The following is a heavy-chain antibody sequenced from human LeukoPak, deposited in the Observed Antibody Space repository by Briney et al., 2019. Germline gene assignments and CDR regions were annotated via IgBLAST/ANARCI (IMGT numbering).Heavy chain of an antibody. CDR2: IKEDGSEK. Sequence: GGSLRLSCAASGFTFSSYWMSWVRQAAEKGLGWVANIKEDGSEKYSVDAVKGRFTISRDNAKNSLYLQMNSLRAEDTAVYYCARNYGDYNYWGQGTLVTVSS. J-gene: IGHJ4*02. V-gene: IGHV3-7*01. D-gene: IGHD4-17*01. CDR1: GFTFSSYW. CDR3: ARNYGDYNY.